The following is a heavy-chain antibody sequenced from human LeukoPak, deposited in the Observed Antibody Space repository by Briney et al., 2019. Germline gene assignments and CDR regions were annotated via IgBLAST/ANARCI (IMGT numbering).Heavy chain of an antibody. CDR1: GYSFATYW. CDR3: ARQSTGCFDY. J-gene: IGHJ4*02. V-gene: IGHV5-51*01. CDR2: IYPGDSDT. Sequence: GESLKISCKVSGYSFATYWIGWVCQMPGKGLEWLGIIYPGDSDTRYSPSFQGQVIMSADKSISTAYLQWSSLKASDTAMYYCARQSTGCFDYWGQGTLVTVPS. D-gene: IGHD6-19*01.